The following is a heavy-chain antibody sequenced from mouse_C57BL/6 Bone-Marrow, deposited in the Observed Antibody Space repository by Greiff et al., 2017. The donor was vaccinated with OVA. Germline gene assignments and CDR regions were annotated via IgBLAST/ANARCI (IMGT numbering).Heavy chain of an antibody. CDR2: ISSGGDYI. J-gene: IGHJ3*01. CDR3: TRVDAWFAY. V-gene: IGHV5-9-1*02. Sequence: EVKLVESGEGLVKPGGSLKLSCAASGFTFSSYAMSWVRQTPEKRLEWVAYISSGGDYIYYADTVKGRFTISRDNARNTLYLQMSSPKSEDTAMYYCTRVDAWFAYWGQGTLVTVSA. CDR1: GFTFSSYA.